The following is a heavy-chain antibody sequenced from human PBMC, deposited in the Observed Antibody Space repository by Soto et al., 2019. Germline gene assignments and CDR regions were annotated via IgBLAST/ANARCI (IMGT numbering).Heavy chain of an antibody. J-gene: IGHJ5*02. CDR1: GYTFTSYG. CDR3: ARDVGNWNYGPPSWFDP. Sequence: QVQLVQYGAEVKKPGASVKVSCKASGYTFTSYGISWVRQAPGQGLEWMGWISAYNGNTNYAQKRQGSFTMTTCKSMSTAYMELRSMRSDDTAGYYCARDVGNWNYGPPSWFDPWGQGTLVTVSS. CDR2: ISAYNGNT. D-gene: IGHD1-7*01. V-gene: IGHV1-18*01.